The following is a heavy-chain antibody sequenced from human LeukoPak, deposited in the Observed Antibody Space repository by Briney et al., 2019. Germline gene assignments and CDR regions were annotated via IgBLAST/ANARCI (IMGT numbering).Heavy chain of an antibody. Sequence: QPGGSLRLSCAASGFTFSSYWMHWVRQAPGKGLVWVSRINSDGSSTIYAHSVKGRFTISRDNAKNTLYLQMNSLRAEDTAVYYCARGGMVHYYYYAMDVWGQGTTVTVSS. V-gene: IGHV3-74*01. CDR2: INSDGSST. CDR1: GFTFSSYW. J-gene: IGHJ6*02. D-gene: IGHD3-16*01. CDR3: ARGGMVHYYYYAMDV.